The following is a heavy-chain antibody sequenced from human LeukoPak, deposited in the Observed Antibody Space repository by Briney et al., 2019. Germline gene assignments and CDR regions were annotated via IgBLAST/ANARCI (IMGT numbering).Heavy chain of an antibody. CDR1: GGSVSGYY. D-gene: IGHD6-19*01. J-gene: IGHJ4*02. CDR2: INHSGST. V-gene: IGHV4-34*01. Sequence: SETLSLTCAVSGGSVSGYYWSWIRQPPGKGLEWIGEINHSGSTNYNPSLKSRVTISVDTSKNQFFLKLSSVTAADTAVYYCARGEEIAVAGMVPEPIDYWGQGTLVTVSS. CDR3: ARGEEIAVAGMVPEPIDY.